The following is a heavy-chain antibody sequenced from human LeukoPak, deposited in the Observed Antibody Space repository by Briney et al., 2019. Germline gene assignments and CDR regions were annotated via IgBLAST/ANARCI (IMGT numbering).Heavy chain of an antibody. V-gene: IGHV3-23*01. J-gene: IGHJ4*02. CDR1: GFTFTNYA. CDR2: ISGSGGGT. Sequence: PGGSLRLSCAASGFTFTNYAMSWVRQAPGEGLEWVSVISGSGGGTYYADSVKGRFTISRDNSKNTLYLQMNSLKNEDTAVYYCVTEVSGSFPTWGQATLVTVSS. D-gene: IGHD1-26*01. CDR3: VTEVSGSFPT.